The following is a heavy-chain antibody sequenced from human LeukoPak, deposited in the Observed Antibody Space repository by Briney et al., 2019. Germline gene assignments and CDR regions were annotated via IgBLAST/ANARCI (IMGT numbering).Heavy chain of an antibody. CDR2: FYYSGNT. D-gene: IGHD1-14*01. Sequence: SETLSLTCTVSGGSISSSSYHWTWIRQPPGKGLEWIGSFYYSGNTYYSPSLKSRVTISVDTSKNQFSLRLTSVTAADTAVYYCARSGIAYTFWYFNLWGRGSLVTVSS. J-gene: IGHJ2*01. CDR1: GGSISSSSYH. CDR3: ARSGIAYTFWYFNL. V-gene: IGHV4-39*01.